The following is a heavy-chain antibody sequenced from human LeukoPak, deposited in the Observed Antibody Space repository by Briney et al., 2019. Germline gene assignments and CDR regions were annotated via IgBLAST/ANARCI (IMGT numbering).Heavy chain of an antibody. CDR2: ISSSGGAT. J-gene: IGHJ4*02. CDR1: GFTFSNYD. Sequence: PGGSLRLSCAASGFTFSNYDMRWVRQAPGKGLEWVSGISSSGGATKYAGSVKGRFIIYRDNVKNTLYVQMKSLRAEDTAVYYCANGGRDDTGSYWGQGTLVTVSS. D-gene: IGHD5-18*01. CDR3: ANGGRDDTGSY. V-gene: IGHV3-23*01.